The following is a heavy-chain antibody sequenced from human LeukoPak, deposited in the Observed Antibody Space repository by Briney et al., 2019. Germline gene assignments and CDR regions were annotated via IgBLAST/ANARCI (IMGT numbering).Heavy chain of an antibody. Sequence: SETLSLTCAVYGGSFSGYYWSWLRQPQGKGLEWIGEISHSGSTNDNTSLKSRITISVDTAKNQFSLKLSSVTAADTAVYYCASTQTAPGYCSGGSCYWALDYWGQGTLVTVSS. CDR1: GGSFSGYY. J-gene: IGHJ4*02. CDR3: ASTQTAPGYCSGGSCYWALDY. V-gene: IGHV4-34*01. D-gene: IGHD2-15*01. CDR2: ISHSGST.